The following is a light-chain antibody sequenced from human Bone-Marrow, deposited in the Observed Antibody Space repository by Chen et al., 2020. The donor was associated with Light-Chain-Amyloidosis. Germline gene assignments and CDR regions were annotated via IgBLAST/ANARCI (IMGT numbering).Light chain of an antibody. CDR3: QSADSSGTYEVI. Sequence: SYELTQPPSVSVSPGQTARTTCSGDALPTKYAYGYQQKPGQAPVLVIHRDTERPSGIAERFSGSSSGTTATLTISGVQAEDEADYHCQSADSSGTYEVIFGGGTKLTVL. CDR1: ALPTKY. V-gene: IGLV3-25*03. CDR2: RDT. J-gene: IGLJ2*01.